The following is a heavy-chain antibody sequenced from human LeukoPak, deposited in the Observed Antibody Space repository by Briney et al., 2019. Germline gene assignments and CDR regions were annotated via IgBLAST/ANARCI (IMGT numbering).Heavy chain of an antibody. D-gene: IGHD6-13*01. CDR2: IYSGDST. V-gene: IGHV3-53*01. J-gene: IGHJ4*02. CDR1: GFTVSSNY. CDR3: ARGSSWYDPIDY. Sequence: GGSLRLSCAASGFTVSSNYMSWVRQAPGKGLEWVSVIYSGDSTYYADSVKGRFTISRDNSKNTLYLQMNSLRAEDTAVYYCARGSSWYDPIDYWGQGTLVTVSS.